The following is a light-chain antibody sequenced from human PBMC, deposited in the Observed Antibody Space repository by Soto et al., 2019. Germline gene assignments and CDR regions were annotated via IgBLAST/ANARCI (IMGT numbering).Light chain of an antibody. V-gene: IGLV2-14*01. CDR1: SSDVGGYNH. CDR2: DVS. J-gene: IGLJ1*01. Sequence: QSALTQPASVSGSPGQSITISCTGTSSDVGGYNHVSWYQQHPGKAPKLMIYDVSNRPSGVSNRFSGSKSGNTASLTISGLQAEDEADYYCSSYTSISTLYVFGTGTKLTVL. CDR3: SSYTSISTLYV.